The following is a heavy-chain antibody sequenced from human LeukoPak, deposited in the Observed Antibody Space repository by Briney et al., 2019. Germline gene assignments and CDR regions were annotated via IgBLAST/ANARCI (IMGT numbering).Heavy chain of an antibody. V-gene: IGHV4-34*01. CDR2: INHSGST. CDR3: ARHRWYSSGRYDY. CDR1: GGSFSGYY. J-gene: IGHJ4*02. Sequence: SETLSLTCAVYGGSFSGYYWSWIRQPPGKGLEWIGEINHSGSTNYNPSLKSRVTISVDTSKNQFSLKLSSVTAADTAVYYCARHRWYSSGRYDYWGQGPLVTVSS. D-gene: IGHD6-19*01.